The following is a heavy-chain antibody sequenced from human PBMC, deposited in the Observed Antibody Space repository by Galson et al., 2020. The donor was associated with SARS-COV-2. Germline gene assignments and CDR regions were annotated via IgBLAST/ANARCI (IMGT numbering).Heavy chain of an antibody. CDR2: ISWNSGSI. Sequence: GGSLRLSCAASGFTFDDYAMHWVRQAPGKGLEWVSGISWNSGSIGYADSVKGRFTISRDNAKNSLYLQMNSLRAEDTALYYCAASSSGYYYYMDVWGKGTTVTVSS. CDR3: AASSSGYYYYMDV. V-gene: IGHV3-9*01. D-gene: IGHD6-19*01. J-gene: IGHJ6*03. CDR1: GFTFDDYA.